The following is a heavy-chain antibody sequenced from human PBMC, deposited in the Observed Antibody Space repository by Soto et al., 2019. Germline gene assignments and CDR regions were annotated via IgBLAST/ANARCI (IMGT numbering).Heavy chain of an antibody. J-gene: IGHJ5*02. V-gene: IGHV3-30*18. Sequence: GGSLRLSCAASGFTFSSYGMHWVRQAPGKGLEWVAVISYDGSSKYYADSVKGRFTISRDNSKNTLYLQMNSLRAEDTAVYYCAKDLRSGPRLLRYNWFDPWGQGTLVTVSS. CDR3: AKDLRSGPRLLRYNWFDP. CDR1: GFTFSSYG. D-gene: IGHD2-15*01. CDR2: ISYDGSSK.